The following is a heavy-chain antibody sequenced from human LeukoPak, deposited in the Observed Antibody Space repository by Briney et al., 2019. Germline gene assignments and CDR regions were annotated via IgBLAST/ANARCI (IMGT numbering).Heavy chain of an antibody. CDR1: GYTFTSYD. CDR2: MNPNSGNT. CDR3: ARGKDSGYDLPYYVMDV. D-gene: IGHD5-12*01. V-gene: IGHV1-8*01. J-gene: IGHJ6*02. Sequence: ASVKVSCKASGYTFTSYDINWVRQATGQGLERMGWMNPNSGNTGYAQKFQGRVTMTRNTSISTAYMELSSLRSEDTAVYYCARGKDSGYDLPYYVMDVWGQGTTVTVSS.